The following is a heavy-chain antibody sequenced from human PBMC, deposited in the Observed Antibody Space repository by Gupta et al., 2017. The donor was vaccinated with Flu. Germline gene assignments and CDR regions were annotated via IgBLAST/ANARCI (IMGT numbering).Heavy chain of an antibody. D-gene: IGHD3-10*01. CDR1: GFTFSSYS. CDR2: ISSSSSYI. J-gene: IGHJ6*02. V-gene: IGHV3-21*01. CDR3: ARDRMGPYGSGSYDNPHYYYGMDV. Sequence: EVQLVGSGGGLVKPGGSLRLSCAASGFTFSSYSMNWVRQAPGKGLEWVSSISSSSSYIYYADSVKGRFTISRDNAKNSLYLQMNSLRAEDTAVYYCARDRMGPYGSGSYDNPHYYYGMDVWGQGTTVTVSS.